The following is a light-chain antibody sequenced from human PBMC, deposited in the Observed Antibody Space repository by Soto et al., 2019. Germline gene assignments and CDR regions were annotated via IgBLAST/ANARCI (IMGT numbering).Light chain of an antibody. V-gene: IGKV3-15*01. CDR2: GAS. J-gene: IGKJ2*01. Sequence: EVVMTQSPATLSVSPGERVTLSCRASQTISTTLAWYQQKPGRAPRLLIYGASIRATGVPARFSGSGSGTEFTLTISSLQSEDFAVYYCQKYNNWPPAAFGQGTKLEIK. CDR1: QTISTT. CDR3: QKYNNWPPAA.